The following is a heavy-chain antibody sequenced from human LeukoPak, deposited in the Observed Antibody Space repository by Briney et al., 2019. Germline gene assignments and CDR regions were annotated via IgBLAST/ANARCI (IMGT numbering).Heavy chain of an antibody. V-gene: IGHV1-8*01. J-gene: IGHJ5*02. D-gene: IGHD3-10*01. CDR1: RYTFTSYD. Sequence: ASVKVSCKASRYTFTSYDINWVRQATGQGLEWMGWMNPNSGNTGYAQKFQGRVTMTRNTSISTAYMELSSLRSEDTAVYYCARGPRFGGSRKKWFDPWGQGTLVTVSS. CDR2: MNPNSGNT. CDR3: ARGPRFGGSRKKWFDP.